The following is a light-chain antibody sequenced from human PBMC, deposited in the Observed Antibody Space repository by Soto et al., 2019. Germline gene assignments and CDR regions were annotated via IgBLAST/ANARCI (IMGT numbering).Light chain of an antibody. CDR2: DKS. J-gene: IGKJ4*01. V-gene: IGKV3-15*01. CDR1: QSVNHN. CDR3: QQFSSYPLT. Sequence: DRVMTQSPDTLSASPGERVSLSCRASQSVNHNLAWYQQKPGQAPRLLIFDKSSRAPGVPARFSGSGTGTDFTLTISRLEPEDFAVYYCQQFSSYPLTFGGGTKVDIK.